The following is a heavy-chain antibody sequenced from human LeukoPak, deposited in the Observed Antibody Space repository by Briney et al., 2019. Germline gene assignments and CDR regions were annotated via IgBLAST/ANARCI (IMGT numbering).Heavy chain of an antibody. CDR2: IYYSGST. CDR1: GGSISSGGYY. J-gene: IGHJ5*02. D-gene: IGHD6-13*01. CDR3: ARVSSWYVSPTWFDT. Sequence: SETLSLTCTVSGGSISSGGYYWSWIRQHPGKGLEWIGYIYYSGSTYYNPSLKSRVTISVDTSKNQLSLKLSSVTAADTAVYYCARVSSWYVSPTWFDTWGQGTLVTVSS. V-gene: IGHV4-31*03.